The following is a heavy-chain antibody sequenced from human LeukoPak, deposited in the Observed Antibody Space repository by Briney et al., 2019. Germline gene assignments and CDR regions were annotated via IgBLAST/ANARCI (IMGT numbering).Heavy chain of an antibody. D-gene: IGHD5-18*01. CDR3: ARGGYSYGYDDDFDY. CDR1: GGSISSYY. V-gene: IGHV4-59*01. J-gene: IGHJ4*02. Sequence: PSETLSLTCTVSGGSISSYYWSWIRQPPGKGLEWIGYIYNSGSTNYNLSLKSRVTISVDTAKNQFSLKLSYVTAADTAVYYCARGGYSYGYDDDFDYWGQGTLVTVSS. CDR2: IYNSGST.